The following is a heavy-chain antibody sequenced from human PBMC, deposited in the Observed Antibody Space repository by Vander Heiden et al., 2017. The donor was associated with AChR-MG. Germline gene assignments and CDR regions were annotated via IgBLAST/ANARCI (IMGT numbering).Heavy chain of an antibody. Sequence: QVQLVESGGGVVQPGRSLRLSCPASGFPFSSYAMHWVRQAPGKGLEWVAVISYDGSNKYYADSVKGRFTISRDNSKNTLYLQMNSLRAEDTAVYYCARGRRGDSSGWYFDYWGKGTLVTVSS. CDR2: ISYDGSNK. J-gene: IGHJ4*02. V-gene: IGHV3-30-3*01. CDR3: ARGRRGDSSGWYFDY. CDR1: GFPFSSYA. D-gene: IGHD6-19*01.